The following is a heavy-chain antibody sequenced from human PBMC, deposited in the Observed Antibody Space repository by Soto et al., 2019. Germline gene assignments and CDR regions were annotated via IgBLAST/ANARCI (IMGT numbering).Heavy chain of an antibody. CDR1: GGSISSGDYY. CDR2: IYNSGST. V-gene: IGHV4-31*03. CDR3: ARVSYSGYSRDYYYGMDV. D-gene: IGHD2-15*01. Sequence: QVQLQESGPGLVKPSQTLSLTCTVPGGSISSGDYYWSWIRQHPGKGLEWIGHIYNSGSTYYNPYLKSRVTISVDTAKNQFSLKLNSVTAADTAVYYCARVSYSGYSRDYYYGMDVWGQGTTVTVS. J-gene: IGHJ6*02.